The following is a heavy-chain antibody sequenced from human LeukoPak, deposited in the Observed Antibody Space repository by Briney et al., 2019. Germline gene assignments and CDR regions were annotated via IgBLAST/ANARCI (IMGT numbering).Heavy chain of an antibody. CDR2: ISSSSSYI. Sequence: GGSLRLSCAASGFTFSNAWMSWVRQAPGKGLEWVSSISSSSSYIYYADSVKGRFTISRDNAKNSLYLQMNSLRAEDTAVYYCAKDRRFLEWLPYYFDYWGQGTLVTVSS. V-gene: IGHV3-21*01. J-gene: IGHJ4*02. CDR1: GFTFSNAW. D-gene: IGHD3-3*01. CDR3: AKDRRFLEWLPYYFDY.